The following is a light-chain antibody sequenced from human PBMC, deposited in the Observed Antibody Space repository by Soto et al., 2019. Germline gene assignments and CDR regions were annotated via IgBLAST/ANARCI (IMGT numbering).Light chain of an antibody. J-gene: IGLJ1*01. CDR3: SSYTATNTLV. Sequence: QSVLTQPASVSGSPEQSITISCTGTSSDVGGHNYVSWYQQHPGKVPKLLIYDVGNRPSGVSDRFSGSKSGNTASLTISGLQAEDEADYYCSSYTATNTLVFGTGTKVTV. V-gene: IGLV2-14*03. CDR1: SSDVGGHNY. CDR2: DVG.